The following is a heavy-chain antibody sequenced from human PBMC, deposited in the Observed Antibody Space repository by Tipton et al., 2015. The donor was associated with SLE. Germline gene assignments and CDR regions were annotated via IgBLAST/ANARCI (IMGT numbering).Heavy chain of an antibody. J-gene: IGHJ4*02. CDR3: ARIHPNNYGDYGPFDY. V-gene: IGHV4-38-2*02. Sequence: TLSLTCTVSSYSISSGYYWGWIRQPPGKGLEWIGSIYHSGSIYYSGNTYYNPSLESRVPISADTFTNQFSLKVTSVTAADTAVYFCARIHPNNYGDYGPFDYWGQGILVTVSS. CDR2: IYYSGNT. D-gene: IGHD4-17*01. CDR1: SYSISSGYY.